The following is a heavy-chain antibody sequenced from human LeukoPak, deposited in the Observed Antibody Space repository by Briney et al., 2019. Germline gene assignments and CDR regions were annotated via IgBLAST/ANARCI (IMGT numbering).Heavy chain of an antibody. D-gene: IGHD3-10*01. Sequence: SETLSPTCTVSGGSISSSSYYWGWIRQPPGKGLEWIGGIYYSGSTYYNPSLKSRVTISVDTSKNQFSLKLSSVTAADTAVYYCARGVSDFHYWGQGTLVTVSS. CDR3: ARGVSDFHY. J-gene: IGHJ4*02. CDR2: IYYSGST. V-gene: IGHV4-39*01. CDR1: GGSISSSSYY.